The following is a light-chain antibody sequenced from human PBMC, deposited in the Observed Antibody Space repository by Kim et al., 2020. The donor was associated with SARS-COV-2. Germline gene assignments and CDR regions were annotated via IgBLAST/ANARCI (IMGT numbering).Light chain of an antibody. CDR1: QRISTY. CDR3: QQYSNYAPRT. J-gene: IGKJ4*01. Sequence: DIQMTQSPSTLSASVGDRVTITCRASQRISTYLAWYRQQPGKAPKLLIYKASSLESGVPSRFSGSGAGTEFTLTISSLQPDDFATYYCQQYSNYAPRTFGGGTKGESK. CDR2: KAS. V-gene: IGKV1-5*03.